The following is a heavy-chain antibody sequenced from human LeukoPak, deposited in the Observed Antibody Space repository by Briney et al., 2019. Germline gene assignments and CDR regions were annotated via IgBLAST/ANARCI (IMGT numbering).Heavy chain of an antibody. Sequence: GGSLRLSCAASGFTFSSYAMHWVRQAPGKGLEWVAVISHDGSNKYYADSVKGRFTISRDNSKNTLYLQMNSLRAEDTAMYYCARDLGDGYNPGYFQHWGQGTLVTVSS. J-gene: IGHJ1*01. CDR2: ISHDGSNK. V-gene: IGHV3-30-3*01. CDR3: ARDLGDGYNPGYFQH. D-gene: IGHD5-24*01. CDR1: GFTFSSYA.